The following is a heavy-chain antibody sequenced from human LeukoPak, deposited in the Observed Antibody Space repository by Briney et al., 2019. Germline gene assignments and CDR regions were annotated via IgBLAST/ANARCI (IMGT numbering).Heavy chain of an antibody. CDR1: GFTFSSYG. J-gene: IGHJ4*02. Sequence: PGGSLRLSCAASGFTFSSYGMHWVRQAPGKGLEWVALIWYGGSNKYYADSVKGRLTISRDNSKNTQYLQMNSLRAEDTAIYYCAREGPRGNSQFDYWGQGTLVTVSS. CDR3: AREGPRGNSQFDY. V-gene: IGHV3-33*01. D-gene: IGHD2/OR15-2a*01. CDR2: IWYGGSNK.